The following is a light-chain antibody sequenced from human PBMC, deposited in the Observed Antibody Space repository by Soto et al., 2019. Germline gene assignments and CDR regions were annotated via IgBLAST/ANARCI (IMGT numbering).Light chain of an antibody. J-gene: IGLJ1*01. V-gene: IGLV2-14*01. CDR2: DVS. Sequence: QSVLTQPASVSGSPGQSITISCTGTSSDVGGSNYVSWYQQHPGKAPKLMIYDVSDRPSGVSTRFSGSKSGNTASLTISGLQAEDEADYYCSSYTSSSTPPYVFGTGTKVTVL. CDR3: SSYTSSSTPPYV. CDR1: SSDVGGSNY.